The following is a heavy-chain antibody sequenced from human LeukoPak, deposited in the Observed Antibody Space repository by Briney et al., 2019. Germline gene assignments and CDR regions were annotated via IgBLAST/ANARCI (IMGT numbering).Heavy chain of an antibody. Sequence: ASVNVSCKASGYTFTSYDINWVRQATGQGLELMGWMNPNSGNTGYAQKFQGRVTMTRNTSISTAYMELSSLRSEDTDVYYCAKTIAAIALRYYYMDVWGKGATVTVSS. CDR2: MNPNSGNT. CDR3: AKTIAAIALRYYYMDV. V-gene: IGHV1-8*01. J-gene: IGHJ6*03. D-gene: IGHD6-13*01. CDR1: GYTFTSYD.